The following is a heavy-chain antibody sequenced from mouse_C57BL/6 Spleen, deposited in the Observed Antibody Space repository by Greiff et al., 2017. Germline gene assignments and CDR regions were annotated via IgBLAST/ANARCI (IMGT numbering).Heavy chain of an antibody. J-gene: IGHJ4*01. CDR1: GYAFSSSW. CDR2: IYPGDGDT. V-gene: IGHV1-82*01. D-gene: IGHD2-4*01. Sequence: QVQLQQSGPELVKPGASVKISCKASGYAFSSSWMNWVKQRPGKGLEWIGRIYPGDGDTNYNGKFKGKATLTADKSSSTAYMQLSSLTSEDSAVYFCARFYYDYDEMDYWGQGTSVTVSS. CDR3: ARFYYDYDEMDY.